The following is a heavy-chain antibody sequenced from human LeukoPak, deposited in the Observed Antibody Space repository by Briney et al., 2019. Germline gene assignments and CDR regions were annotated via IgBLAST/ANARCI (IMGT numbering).Heavy chain of an antibody. CDR2: IPSSGSTI. J-gene: IGHJ4*02. CDR3: AREATGANGYFDY. CDR1: GFTFSTYE. D-gene: IGHD1-26*01. V-gene: IGHV3-48*03. Sequence: PGGSLRLSCAASGFTFSTYEMNWVRQAPGKGLEWVSYIPSSGSTIYYVDSVKGRFTISRDNAKNSLYQQMNSLRVEDTAVYYCAREATGANGYFDYWGQGTLVTVSS.